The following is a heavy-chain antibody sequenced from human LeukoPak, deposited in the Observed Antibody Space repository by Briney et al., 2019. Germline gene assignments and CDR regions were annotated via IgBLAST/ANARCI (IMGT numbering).Heavy chain of an antibody. CDR2: ISHSGGT. J-gene: IGHJ4*02. CDR1: GASFSGYY. V-gene: IGHV4-34*01. CDR3: ARTLDTSGYFRNFDY. D-gene: IGHD3-22*01. Sequence: SETLSLTCAIYGASFSGYYWNWIRQPPGKGLEWIGEISHSGGTNYNPSLKSRVTISADTSKNQFSLTLSYMTAADAAVYYCARTLDTSGYFRNFDYWGQGSLVTVSS.